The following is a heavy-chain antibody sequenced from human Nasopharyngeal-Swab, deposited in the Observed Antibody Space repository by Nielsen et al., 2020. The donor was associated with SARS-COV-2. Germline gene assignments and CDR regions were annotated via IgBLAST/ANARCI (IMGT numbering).Heavy chain of an antibody. CDR3: ARGLSGGWELSD. CDR1: GFTFSSYA. CDR2: ISYDGSNK. Sequence: GGSLRLSCAASGFTFSSYAMHWVRQAPGKGLEWVAVISYDGSNKYYADSVKGRFTISRDNSKNTLYLQMNSLRAEDTAVNYCARGLSGGWELSDWGQGTLVTVSS. D-gene: IGHD1-26*01. V-gene: IGHV3-30-3*01. J-gene: IGHJ4*02.